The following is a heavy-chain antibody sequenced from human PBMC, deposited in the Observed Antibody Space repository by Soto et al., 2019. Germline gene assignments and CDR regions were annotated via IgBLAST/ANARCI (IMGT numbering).Heavy chain of an antibody. V-gene: IGHV3-23*01. J-gene: IGHJ4*02. CDR2: ISGSGGIT. D-gene: IGHD3-10*01. CDR1: GFAFRSYA. Sequence: GGSLRLSCAASGFAFRSYAMSWVLQAPGKGLEWVSAISGSGGITYYADSVKGRFTISRDNSKNTLYLQMNSLRAEATAVYYCEKGPMVRGVIPFDYWGQGTLVTVSS. CDR3: EKGPMVRGVIPFDY.